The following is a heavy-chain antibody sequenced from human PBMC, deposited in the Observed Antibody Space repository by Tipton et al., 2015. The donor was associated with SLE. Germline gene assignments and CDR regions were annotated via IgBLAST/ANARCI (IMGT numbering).Heavy chain of an antibody. CDR2: IYYSGST. CDR1: GGSISSYY. CDR3: ARDRVGLWFRTNYYYYYGMDV. V-gene: IGHV4-59*12. Sequence: TLSLTCTVSGGSISSYYWSWIRQPPGKGLEWIGYIYYSGSTHYNPSLKSRVTISVDTSKNQFSLKLSSVTAADTAVYYCARDRVGLWFRTNYYYYYGMDVWGQGTTVTASS. D-gene: IGHD3-10*01. J-gene: IGHJ6*02.